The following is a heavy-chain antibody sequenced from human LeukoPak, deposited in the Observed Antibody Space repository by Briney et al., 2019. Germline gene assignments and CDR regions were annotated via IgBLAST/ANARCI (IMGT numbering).Heavy chain of an antibody. Sequence: PGGSLRLSCAASGFTFSSYAMHWVRQAPGKGLEWVAVISYDGSNKYYADSVKGRFTISRDNSKNTLYLQMNSLRAEDTAVYYCAKAQLTGDRVFDYWGQGTLVTVSS. CDR3: AKAQLTGDRVFDY. J-gene: IGHJ4*02. CDR1: GFTFSSYA. V-gene: IGHV3-30*04. CDR2: ISYDGSNK. D-gene: IGHD7-27*01.